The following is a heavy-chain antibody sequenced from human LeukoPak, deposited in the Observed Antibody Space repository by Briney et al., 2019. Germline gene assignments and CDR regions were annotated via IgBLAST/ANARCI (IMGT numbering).Heavy chain of an antibody. CDR1: GFTFSDYY. D-gene: IGHD6-13*01. V-gene: IGHV3-11*01. CDR2: ISSSGSTI. J-gene: IGHJ4*02. Sequence: PGGSLRLSCAASGFTFSDYYMSWIRQAPGKGLEWVSYISSSGSTIYYADSVKGRFTISRDNAKNSLYLQMNSLRAEDTALYYCAKDSGSSWYGTERDDYWGQGTLVTVSS. CDR3: AKDSGSSWYGTERDDY.